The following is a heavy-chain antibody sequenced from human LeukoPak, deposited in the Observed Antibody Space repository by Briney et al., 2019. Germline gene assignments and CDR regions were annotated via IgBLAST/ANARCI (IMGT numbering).Heavy chain of an antibody. CDR2: ILYSGST. J-gene: IGHJ3*02. V-gene: IGHV4-59*12. Sequence: SETLSLTCTVSGGSISSYYWSWIRQPPGKGLEWIGYILYSGSTNYIPSLKSRVTISVDTSKNQFSLKLSSVTAADTAPYYCARRPVDYNAFDIWGQGTMVTVSS. CDR3: ARRPVDYNAFDI. CDR1: GGSISSYY. D-gene: IGHD4-11*01.